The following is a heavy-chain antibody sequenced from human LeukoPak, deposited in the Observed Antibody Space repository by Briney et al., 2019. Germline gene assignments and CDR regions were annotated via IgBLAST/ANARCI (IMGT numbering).Heavy chain of an antibody. CDR2: IIPIFGTT. J-gene: IGHJ4*02. D-gene: IGHD3-10*01. CDR1: GYTFTSYA. Sequence: GASVKVSCKASGYTFTSYAMNWVRQAPGQGLEWMGGIIPIFGTTNYAQKFQDRVMITADESTSTAYMELSSLRSEDTAVYYCASGSDWGQGTLVTVSS. CDR3: ASGSD. V-gene: IGHV1-69*13.